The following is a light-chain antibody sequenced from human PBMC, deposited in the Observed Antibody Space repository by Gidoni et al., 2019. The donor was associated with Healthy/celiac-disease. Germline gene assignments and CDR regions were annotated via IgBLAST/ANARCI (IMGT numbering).Light chain of an antibody. CDR3: QQYGSSPWT. J-gene: IGKJ1*01. Sequence: EIVLTQSPGPLPLSPGERATLSCRASQSVSSSYLAWYQQKPGQAPRLLIYGASSRATGIPDRSSGSGSGTDFTLTISRLEPEDFAVYYCQQYGSSPWTFGQGTKVEIK. CDR1: QSVSSSY. CDR2: GAS. V-gene: IGKV3-20*01.